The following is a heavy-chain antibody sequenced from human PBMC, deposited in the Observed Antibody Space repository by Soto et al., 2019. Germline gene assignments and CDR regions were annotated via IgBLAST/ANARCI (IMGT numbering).Heavy chain of an antibody. D-gene: IGHD2-15*01. J-gene: IGHJ6*02. Sequence: TLSLTCTVSGGSISSGGYYWNWIRQHPGKGLEWIGYISYSGTTYYNPSLKSRVTISEDTSKNQFPLKLSSVTAADTAVYYCARDYCSSSSCDYYYGMDVWGQGTTVTVSS. V-gene: IGHV4-31*02. CDR2: ISYSGTT. CDR1: GGSISSGGYY. CDR3: ARDYCSSSSCDYYYGMDV.